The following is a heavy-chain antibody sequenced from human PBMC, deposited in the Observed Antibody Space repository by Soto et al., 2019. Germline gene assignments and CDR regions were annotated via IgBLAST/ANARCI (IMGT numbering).Heavy chain of an antibody. CDR3: GRKEVPGPIDD. J-gene: IGHJ4*02. CDR1: GFTFSPSP. Sequence: GGSLRLSCSASGFTFSPSPMHWVRQAPGKGLEYVSAISPTGGTTYYADSLKGRFTTSRDNSKSTPYLHMSSLRTEDTAVYYCGRKEVPGPIDDWGKGTLVTVAS. CDR2: ISPTGGTT. V-gene: IGHV3-64D*06.